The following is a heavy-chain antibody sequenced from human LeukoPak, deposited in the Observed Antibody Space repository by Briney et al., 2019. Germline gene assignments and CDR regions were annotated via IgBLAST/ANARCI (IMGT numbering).Heavy chain of an antibody. Sequence: GGSLRLSCAASEFTFSSHAMSWVRQAPGKGLEWVSIISGSGGVTYYADSVKGRFTISRDNSKNTLYLQMNSLRAEDTAVYYCAKDGYYYDSSAYYVIYYFDSWGQGILVTVSS. CDR3: AKDGYYYDSSAYYVIYYFDS. V-gene: IGHV3-23*01. D-gene: IGHD3-22*01. CDR1: EFTFSSHA. CDR2: ISGSGGVT. J-gene: IGHJ4*02.